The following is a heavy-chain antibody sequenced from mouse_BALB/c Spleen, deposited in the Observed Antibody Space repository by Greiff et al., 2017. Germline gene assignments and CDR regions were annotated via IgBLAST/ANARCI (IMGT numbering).Heavy chain of an antibody. D-gene: IGHD2-14*01. V-gene: IGHV10-1*02. J-gene: IGHJ1*01. Sequence: EAGGGLVQPKGSLKLSCAASGFTFNTYAMNWVRQAPGKGLEWVARIRSKSNNYATYYADSVKDRFTISRDDSQSMLYLQMNNLKTEDTAMYYCVRQGYRYEYWYFDVWGAGTTVTVSA. CDR3: VRQGYRYEYWYFDV. CDR2: IRSKSNNYAT. CDR1: GFTFNTYA.